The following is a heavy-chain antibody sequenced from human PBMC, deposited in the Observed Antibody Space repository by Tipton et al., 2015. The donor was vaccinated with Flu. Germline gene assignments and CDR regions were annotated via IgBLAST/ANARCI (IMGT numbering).Heavy chain of an antibody. CDR3: AREYCSSTSCLRGHWFDP. J-gene: IGHJ5*02. CDR2: IYYSGST. CDR1: GGSISSYY. V-gene: IGHV4-59*01. D-gene: IGHD2-2*01. Sequence: TLSLTCTVSGGSISSYYWSWIRQPPGKGLEWIGYIYYSGSTNYNPSLKSRVTISVDTSKNQFSLKLSSVTAADTAVYYCAREYCSSTSCLRGHWFDPWGQGTLVTVSS.